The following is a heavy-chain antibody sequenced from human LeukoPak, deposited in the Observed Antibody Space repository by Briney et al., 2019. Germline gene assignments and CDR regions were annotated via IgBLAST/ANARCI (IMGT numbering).Heavy chain of an antibody. CDR3: ARSPYSYDSSGAFDI. CDR1: GDSISSGDYY. CDR2: ISSSGST. V-gene: IGHV4-61*02. D-gene: IGHD3-22*01. J-gene: IGHJ3*02. Sequence: SETLSLTCTVSGDSISSGDYYWSWIRQPAGKGLEWIGRISSSGSTNYNPSLKSRVTISVDTSKNQFSLKLSSVTAADTAVYFCARSPYSYDSSGAFDIWGQGTMVTVSS.